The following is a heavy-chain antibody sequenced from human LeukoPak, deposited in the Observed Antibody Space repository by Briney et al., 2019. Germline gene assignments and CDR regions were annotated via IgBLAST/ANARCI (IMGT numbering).Heavy chain of an antibody. CDR1: GGTFSSYA. CDR2: IIPIFGTA. CDR3: ARGPTYYYDSGFDY. V-gene: IGHV1-69*05. Sequence: ASVKVSCKASGGTFSSYAISWVRQAPGQGLEWMGGIIPIFGTADYAQKFQGRVTITTDESTSTAYMELSSLRSEDTAVYYCARGPTYYYDSGFDYWGQGTLVTVSS. J-gene: IGHJ4*02. D-gene: IGHD3-22*01.